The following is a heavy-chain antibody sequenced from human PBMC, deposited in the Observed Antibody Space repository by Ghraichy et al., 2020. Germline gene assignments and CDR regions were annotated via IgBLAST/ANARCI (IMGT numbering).Heavy chain of an antibody. J-gene: IGHJ4*02. V-gene: IGHV4-59*01. CDR1: GGSISSYY. CDR2: IYYSGST. Sequence: TLSLTCTVSGGSISSYYWSWIRQPPGKGLEWIGYIYYSGSTNYNPSLKSRVTISVDTSKNQFSLKLSSVTAADTAVYYCARSRVSGWYDDWGQGTLVTVSS. D-gene: IGHD6-19*01. CDR3: ARSRVSGWYDD.